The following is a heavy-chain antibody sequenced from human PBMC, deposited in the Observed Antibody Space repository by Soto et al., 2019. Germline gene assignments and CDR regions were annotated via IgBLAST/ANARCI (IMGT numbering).Heavy chain of an antibody. Sequence: GASVKVSCKASGYTFTGYYMHWVRQAPGQGLEWMGWINPNSGGTNYAQKFQGWVTMTRDTSISTAYMELSRLRSDDTAVYYCARGRPRLLAAHARRNSPWIDPSGQATLVTGSS. CDR3: ARGRPRLLAAHARRNSPWIDP. CDR2: INPNSGGT. D-gene: IGHD1-7*01. CDR1: GYTFTGYY. V-gene: IGHV1-2*04. J-gene: IGHJ5*02.